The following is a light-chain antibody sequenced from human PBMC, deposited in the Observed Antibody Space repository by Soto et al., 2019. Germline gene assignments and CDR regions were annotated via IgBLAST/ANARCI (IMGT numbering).Light chain of an antibody. V-gene: IGKV1-39*01. CDR3: QQSYSTPIT. Sequence: DIRMTQSPSTLSGSVGDRVTITCRASQTISSWLAWYQQKPGKAPKLLIYAASSLQSGVPSRFSGSGSVTDFTLTISSLQPEDSATYYCQQSYSTPITFGQGTRLEI. CDR2: AAS. J-gene: IGKJ5*01. CDR1: QTISSW.